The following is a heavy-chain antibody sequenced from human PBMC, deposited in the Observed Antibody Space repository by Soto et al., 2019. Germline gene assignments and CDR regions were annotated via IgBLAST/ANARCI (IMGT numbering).Heavy chain of an antibody. J-gene: IGHJ4*02. CDR2: IYPGDSDT. CDR1: GYSFTSYW. V-gene: IGHV5-51*01. CDR3: ATVMPYYYDSSGYPGYFDY. D-gene: IGHD3-22*01. Sequence: GESLKISCKGSGYSFTSYWIGWVRQMPGKGLEWMGIIYPGDSDTRYSPSFQGQVTISADKSISTAYLQWSSLKASDTAMYYCATVMPYYYDSSGYPGYFDYWGQGTLVTVSS.